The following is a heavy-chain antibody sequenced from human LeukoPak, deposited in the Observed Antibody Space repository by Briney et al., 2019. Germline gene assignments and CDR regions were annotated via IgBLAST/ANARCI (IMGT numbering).Heavy chain of an antibody. CDR3: ARLVPRIAVVDY. Sequence: TSETLSLTCTVSGGSINRYYWNWLRQPPGKPLEWIGHIYYSGSTNHNPSLKSRVTISVDTSKNQFSLKLSSVTAADTAVYYCARLVPRIAVVDYWGQGTLVTVSS. CDR1: GGSINRYY. V-gene: IGHV4-59*08. D-gene: IGHD6-19*01. J-gene: IGHJ4*02. CDR2: IYYSGST.